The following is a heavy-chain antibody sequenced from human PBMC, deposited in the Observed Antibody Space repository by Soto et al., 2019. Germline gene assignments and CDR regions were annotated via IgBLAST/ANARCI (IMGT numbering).Heavy chain of an antibody. Sequence: GGSLRLSCAASGFTFSDYWMSWVRQAPGKGPEWVANIKFDGSEKQYVDSVKGRFTISRDNSRNSLFLQMNSLRAGDTAVYYCVKDGGYCSSTSCYSPRNHYFDSWGQGTLVTVSS. J-gene: IGHJ4*02. CDR3: VKDGGYCSSTSCYSPRNHYFDS. V-gene: IGHV3-7*03. D-gene: IGHD2-2*01. CDR1: GFTFSDYW. CDR2: IKFDGSEK.